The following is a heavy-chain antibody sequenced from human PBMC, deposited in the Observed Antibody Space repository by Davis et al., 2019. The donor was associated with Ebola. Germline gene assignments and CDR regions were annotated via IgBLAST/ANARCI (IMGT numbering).Heavy chain of an antibody. CDR2: ISYDGSNK. Sequence: GESLKISCAASGFTFSSYAMHWVRQAPGKGLEWVAVISYDGSNKYYADSVKGRFTISRDNSKNTLYLQMNSLRAEDTAVYYCARPDYSNSLDYWGQGTPVSVSS. D-gene: IGHD4-11*01. CDR3: ARPDYSNSLDY. V-gene: IGHV3-30-3*01. CDR1: GFTFSSYA. J-gene: IGHJ4*02.